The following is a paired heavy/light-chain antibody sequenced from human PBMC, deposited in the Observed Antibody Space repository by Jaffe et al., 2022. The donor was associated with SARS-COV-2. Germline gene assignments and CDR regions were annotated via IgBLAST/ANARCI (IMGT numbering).Heavy chain of an antibody. Sequence: QVQLVQSGAEVKKPGASVKVSCKVSGYTLTELSMHWVRQAPGKGLEWMGGFDPEDGETIYAQKFQGRVTMTEDTSTDTAYMELSSLRSEDTAVYYCATVTPGAYDFWSGYSLYGMDVWGQGTTVTVSS. CDR3: ATVTPGAYDFWSGYSLYGMDV. CDR2: FDPEDGET. V-gene: IGHV1-24*01. J-gene: IGHJ6*02. CDR1: GYTLTELS. D-gene: IGHD3-3*01.
Light chain of an antibody. Sequence: EIVLTQSPGTLSLSPGERATLSCRASQSVSSSYLAWYQQKPGQAPRLLIYGASSRATGIPDRFSGSGSGTDFTLTISRLEPEDFAVYYCQQYETFGQGTKVEIK. J-gene: IGKJ1*01. CDR1: QSVSSSY. V-gene: IGKV3-20*01. CDR2: GAS. CDR3: QQYET.